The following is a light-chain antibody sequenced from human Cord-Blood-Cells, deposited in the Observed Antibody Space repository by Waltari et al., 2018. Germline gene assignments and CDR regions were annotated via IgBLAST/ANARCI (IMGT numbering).Light chain of an antibody. J-gene: IGKJ3*01. V-gene: IGKV3-20*01. CDR1: QSVSSSY. CDR3: QQYGSSPT. Sequence: EIVLTQSPGTLSLSSGERATLSCRASQSVSSSYLAWYQQKPGQAPRLLIYGASSRATGIPDRFSGSGSGTDFTLTISRLEPEGCAVYYCQQYGSSPTFGPGTKVDIK. CDR2: GAS.